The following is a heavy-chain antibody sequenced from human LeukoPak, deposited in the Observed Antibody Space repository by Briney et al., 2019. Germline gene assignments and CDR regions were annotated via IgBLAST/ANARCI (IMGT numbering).Heavy chain of an antibody. Sequence: PPETLSLTCTVSGGSISSSGYYWGWIRQPPGKGLEWIGSIYHSGSTYYNPSLKSRVTISVDTSKNQFSLKLSSVTAADTAVYYCARDLTSIVGAKGKDYWGQGTLVTVSS. CDR2: IYHSGST. CDR1: GGSISSSGYY. CDR3: ARDLTSIVGAKGKDY. J-gene: IGHJ4*02. D-gene: IGHD1-26*01. V-gene: IGHV4-39*07.